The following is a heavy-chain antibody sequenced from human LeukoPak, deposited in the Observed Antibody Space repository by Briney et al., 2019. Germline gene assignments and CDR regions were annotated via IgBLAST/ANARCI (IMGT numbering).Heavy chain of an antibody. CDR1: GFTFSSYA. Sequence: GGSLRLSCAASGFTFSSYAMNWVRQAPGKGLGWVSVISSGGTNTYYADSVKGRFTVSRDNSKNTMYLQMNSLRAEDTAVYYCARGRGSENYNWFDSWGQGTLVTVSS. CDR3: ARGRGSENYNWFDS. V-gene: IGHV3-23*01. D-gene: IGHD3-10*01. J-gene: IGHJ5*01. CDR2: ISSGGTNT.